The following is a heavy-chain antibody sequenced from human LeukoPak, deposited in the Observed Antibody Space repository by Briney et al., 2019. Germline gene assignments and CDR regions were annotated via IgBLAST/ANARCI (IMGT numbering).Heavy chain of an antibody. J-gene: IGHJ3*02. V-gene: IGHV4-34*01. Sequence: ETLSLTCTVHGGSFSGYYWSWIRQPPGKGLEWIGEINHGGSTNYIPSLKSQLTISVDTSQNQFSLKLSSVTAADTAVYYCATIMIGPSRAGAFDIWGQGTMVTVSS. D-gene: IGHD3-16*01. CDR3: ATIMIGPSRAGAFDI. CDR2: INHGGST. CDR1: GGSFSGYY.